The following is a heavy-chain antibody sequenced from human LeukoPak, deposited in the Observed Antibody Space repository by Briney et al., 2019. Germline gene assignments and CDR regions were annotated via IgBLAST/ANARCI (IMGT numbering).Heavy chain of an antibody. CDR3: AKGLKLHVYYGMDV. D-gene: IGHD5-24*01. V-gene: IGHV3-30*18. Sequence: GGSLRLSCAASGFTFSSYGMHWVRQAPGKGLEWVAVISYDGSNKYYADSVKGRFTISRDNSKITLYLQMNSLRAEDTAVYYCAKGLKLHVYYGMDVWGQGTTVTVSS. CDR2: ISYDGSNK. CDR1: GFTFSSYG. J-gene: IGHJ6*02.